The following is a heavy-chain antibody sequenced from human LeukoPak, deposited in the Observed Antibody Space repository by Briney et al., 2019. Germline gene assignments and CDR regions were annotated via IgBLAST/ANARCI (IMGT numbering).Heavy chain of an antibody. CDR3: ARGSSSWYGRYNWFDP. CDR1: GGSFSGYY. Sequence: SETLSLTCAVYGGSFSGYYWSWIRQPPGKGLEWIGEINHSGSTNYNPSLKSRVTISVDTSKNQFSLKLSSVTAADTAVYYCARGSSSWYGRYNWFDPWGQETLVTVSS. V-gene: IGHV4-34*01. CDR2: INHSGST. D-gene: IGHD6-13*01. J-gene: IGHJ5*02.